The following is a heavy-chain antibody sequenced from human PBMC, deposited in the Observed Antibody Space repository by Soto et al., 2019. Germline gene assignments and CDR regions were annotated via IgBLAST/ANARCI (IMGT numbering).Heavy chain of an antibody. J-gene: IGHJ4*02. V-gene: IGHV3-53*01. CDR1: GFTVSNNY. CDR3: AAQRGGGGY. CDR2: IYSGGYT. D-gene: IGHD6-25*01. Sequence: EVQLVESGGGLIQPGGSLRLSCAVSGFTVSNNYMSWVRQAPGKGLEGVSVIYSGGYTAYGDSVKGRFTISRDNSKNTLILKINSRGADDPAVYCGAAQRGGGGYWGQGTLVTVSS.